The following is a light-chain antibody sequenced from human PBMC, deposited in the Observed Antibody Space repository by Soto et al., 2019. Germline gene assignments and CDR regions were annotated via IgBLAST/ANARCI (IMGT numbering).Light chain of an antibody. V-gene: IGLV1-40*01. CDR2: ANS. CDR1: SSNIGAGYN. J-gene: IGLJ1*01. CDR3: QAYDSSLSGYV. Sequence: QSVLTQPPSVSGAPGQRVTISCTGSSSNIGAGYNVHWYQQLPGTAPKLLIYANSNRPSGVPDRFSGSKSGTSASLAITGLQPEDEADYYCQAYDSSLSGYVFVTGTKVTVL.